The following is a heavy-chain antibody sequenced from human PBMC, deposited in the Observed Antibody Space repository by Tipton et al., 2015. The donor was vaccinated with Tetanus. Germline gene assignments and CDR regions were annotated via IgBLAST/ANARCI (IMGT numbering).Heavy chain of an antibody. D-gene: IGHD3-16*01. CDR1: GDSMSGEFDY. Sequence: TLSLTCTISGDSMSGEFDYWSWIRHLPGKGLEWIGYIHYRGTTLFNPSLKRRLTMSVDTSQNQFSLKLRSAAAADTAVYYCARHYYGNWFDPWGPGAQVTVST. J-gene: IGHJ5*02. CDR2: IHYRGTT. CDR3: ARHYYGNWFDP. V-gene: IGHV4-31*03.